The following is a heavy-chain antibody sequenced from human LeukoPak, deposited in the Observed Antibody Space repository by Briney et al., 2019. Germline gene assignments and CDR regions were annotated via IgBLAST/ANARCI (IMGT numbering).Heavy chain of an antibody. Sequence: SVKVSCKASGGTFSSYAISWLRQAPGQGLEWMGGIIPIFGTANYAQKFQGRVTITADESTSTAYMELSSLRSEDTAVYYCARVPLAAAYLDYWGQGTLVTVSS. CDR1: GGTFSSYA. CDR3: ARVPLAAAYLDY. CDR2: IIPIFGTA. J-gene: IGHJ4*02. V-gene: IGHV1-69*13. D-gene: IGHD6-13*01.